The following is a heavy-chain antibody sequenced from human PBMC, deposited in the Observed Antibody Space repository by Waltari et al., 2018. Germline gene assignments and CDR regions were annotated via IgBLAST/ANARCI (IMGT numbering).Heavy chain of an antibody. CDR3: ARSSGDAFDI. CDR2: IYHSGST. V-gene: IGHV4-38-2*01. CDR1: GYSYSSVYY. J-gene: IGHJ3*02. Sequence: QVQLQESGPGLVKPSETLSLPCAVSGYSYSSVYYGGWIRQPPGKGLEWIGSIYHSGSTYYNPSLKSRVTISVETSKNQFSLKLSSVTAADTAVYYCARSSGDAFDIWGQGTMVTVSS.